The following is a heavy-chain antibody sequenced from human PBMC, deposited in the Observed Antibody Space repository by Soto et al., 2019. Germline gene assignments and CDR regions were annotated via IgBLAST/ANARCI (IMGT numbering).Heavy chain of an antibody. D-gene: IGHD5-12*01. CDR3: ARQFFDIMATTLGPIQFDP. V-gene: IGHV5-10-1*01. Sequence: PGESLKISCKGSGYSFTSYWISWVRQMPGKGLEWMGRIDPSDSYTNYSPSFQGHVTISADKSISTAYLQWSSLKASDTAMYYCARQFFDIMATTLGPIQFDPWGQGTLVTVSS. CDR2: IDPSDSYT. CDR1: GYSFTSYW. J-gene: IGHJ5*02.